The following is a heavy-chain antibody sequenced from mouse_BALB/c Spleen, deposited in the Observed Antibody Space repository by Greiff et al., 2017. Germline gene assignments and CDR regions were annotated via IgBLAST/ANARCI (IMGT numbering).Heavy chain of an antibody. CDR1: GFTFSDYY. Sequence: DVKLVESGGGLVKPGGSLKLSCAASGFTFSDYYMYWVRQTPEKRLEWVATISDGGSYTYYPDSVKGRFTISRDNAKNNLYLQMSSLKSEDTAMYYCARDLVDYWGQGTTLTVSS. J-gene: IGHJ2*01. CDR3: ARDLVDY. CDR2: ISDGGSYT. V-gene: IGHV5-4*02.